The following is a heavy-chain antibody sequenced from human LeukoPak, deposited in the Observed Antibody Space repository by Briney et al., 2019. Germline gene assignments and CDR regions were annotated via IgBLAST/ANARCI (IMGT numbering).Heavy chain of an antibody. CDR2: IIPIFGTA. Sequence: SVKVSCKASGGAFSSYAISWVRQAPGQGLEWMGGIIPIFGTANYAQKFQGRVTITTDESTSTAYMELSSLRSEDTAVYYCATRITDSGSSHIDYWAREPWSPSPQ. V-gene: IGHV1-69*05. CDR3: ATRITDSGSSHIDY. J-gene: IGHJ4*02. D-gene: IGHD1-26*01. CDR1: GGAFSSYA.